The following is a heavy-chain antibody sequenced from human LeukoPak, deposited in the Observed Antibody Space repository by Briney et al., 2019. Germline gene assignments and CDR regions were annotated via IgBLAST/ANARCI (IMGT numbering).Heavy chain of an antibody. CDR3: ARSDYHNSGSHTVFDAFDI. D-gene: IGHD3-10*01. J-gene: IGHJ3*02. CDR1: GGSISRYY. V-gene: IGHV4-59*01. Sequence: PSETLSHTCTVSGGSISRYYWSWIRRPPGKGLEWIGYIDDSGNTNYNPSLKSQVTISVDKSKNQFSLKLSFVTAADTAMYYCARSDYHNSGSHTVFDAFDIWGQGTRVTVSS. CDR2: IDDSGNT.